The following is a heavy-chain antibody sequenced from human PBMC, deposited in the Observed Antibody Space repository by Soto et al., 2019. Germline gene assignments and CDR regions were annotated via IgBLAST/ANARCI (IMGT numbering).Heavy chain of an antibody. D-gene: IGHD1-26*01. Sequence: ASVKVSCKASGYTFTGYYMHWVRQAPGQGLEWMGWINPNSGGTNYAQKFQGWVTMTRDTSISTAYMELSRLRSDDTAVYYCARDLGRWDRRGMDVWGQGTTVTVSS. J-gene: IGHJ6*02. CDR3: ARDLGRWDRRGMDV. CDR1: GYTFTGYY. V-gene: IGHV1-2*04. CDR2: INPNSGGT.